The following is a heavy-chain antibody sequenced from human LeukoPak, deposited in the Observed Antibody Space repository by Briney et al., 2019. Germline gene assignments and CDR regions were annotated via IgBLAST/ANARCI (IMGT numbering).Heavy chain of an antibody. J-gene: IGHJ6*02. CDR1: GYTFTSYG. V-gene: IGHV1-18*01. CDR2: ISAYNGNT. Sequence: ASVKVSCKASGYTFTSYGISWVRQAPGQGLEWMGWISAYNGNTNYAQKLQGRVTMTTDTSTSTAYMELRSLRSDDTAVYYCARGIHYYDSSGDYYYGTDVWGQGTTVTVSS. D-gene: IGHD3-22*01. CDR3: ARGIHYYDSSGDYYYGTDV.